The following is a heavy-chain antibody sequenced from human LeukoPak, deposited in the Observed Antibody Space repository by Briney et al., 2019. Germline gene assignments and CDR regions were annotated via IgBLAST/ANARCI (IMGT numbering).Heavy chain of an antibody. CDR2: ISNNGGYT. CDR3: ARVPGYDSSGYFDY. J-gene: IGHJ4*02. CDR1: GFTFSSSA. D-gene: IGHD3-22*01. Sequence: GGSLRLSCAASGFTFSSSAMSWFRQAPGKGLEWVSAISNNGGYTYYADSVQGRFTISRDNSKSTLCLQMNSLRAEDTAVYYCARVPGYDSSGYFDYWGQGTLVTVSS. V-gene: IGHV3-23*01.